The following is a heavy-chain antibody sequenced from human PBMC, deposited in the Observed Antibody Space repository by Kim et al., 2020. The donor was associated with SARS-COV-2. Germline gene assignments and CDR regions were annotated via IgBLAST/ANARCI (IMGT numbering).Heavy chain of an antibody. Sequence: GGSLRLSCVASGFTFSDYYMSWIRQAPGKGLEWVSYISSSSSYTNYADSVKGRFTISRDNAKNTLYLQMNSLRAEDTAVYYCAGAPPSQVWESSDYWGQGDLVTVSS. CDR1: GFTFSDYY. CDR2: ISSSSSYT. CDR3: AGAPPSQVWESSDY. J-gene: IGHJ4*02. V-gene: IGHV3-11*05. D-gene: IGHD3-16*01.